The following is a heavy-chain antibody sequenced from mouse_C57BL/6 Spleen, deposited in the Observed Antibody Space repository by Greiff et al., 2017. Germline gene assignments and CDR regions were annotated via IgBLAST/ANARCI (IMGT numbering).Heavy chain of an antibody. CDR2: INPSSGYT. J-gene: IGHJ4*01. CDR1: GYTFTSYW. CDR3: ARWAKNWDDAMDH. Sequence: VQLQQSGAELAKPGASVKLSCKASGYTFTSYWMHWVKQRPGQGLEWIGYINPSSGYTKYNQKFKDKATLTADKSSSTAYMQLRSLTYEDSAVYYCARWAKNWDDAMDHRGQGPSVTVSS. D-gene: IGHD4-1*01. V-gene: IGHV1-7*01.